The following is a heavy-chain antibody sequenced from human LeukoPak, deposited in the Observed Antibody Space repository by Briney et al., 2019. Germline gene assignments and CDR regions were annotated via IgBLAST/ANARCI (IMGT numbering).Heavy chain of an antibody. J-gene: IGHJ4*02. CDR1: GGTFSSYA. D-gene: IGHD5-12*01. V-gene: IGHV1-69*13. CDR2: IIPIFGTA. Sequence: GASVKVSCKASGGTFSSYAISWVRQAPGQGLEWMGGIIPIFGTANYAQKFQGRVTITADESTSTAYMELSSLRSEDTAVYYCARDSYDQVATITWGWYFDYWGQGTLVTVSS. CDR3: ARDSYDQVATITWGWYFDY.